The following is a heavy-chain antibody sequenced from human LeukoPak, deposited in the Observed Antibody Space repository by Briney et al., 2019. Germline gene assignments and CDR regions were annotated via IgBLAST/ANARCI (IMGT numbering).Heavy chain of an antibody. CDR2: IHTSGST. D-gene: IGHD3-22*01. Sequence: SETLSLTCTVSGGSISSYYWSWIRQPPGKGLEWIGRIHTSGSTNYSPSLKSRVTMSVDTSKNQFSLKLSSVTAADTAVYYCARDRYYYDSSARYFDYWGQGTLVTVSS. CDR1: GGSISSYY. V-gene: IGHV4-4*07. CDR3: ARDRYYYDSSARYFDY. J-gene: IGHJ4*02.